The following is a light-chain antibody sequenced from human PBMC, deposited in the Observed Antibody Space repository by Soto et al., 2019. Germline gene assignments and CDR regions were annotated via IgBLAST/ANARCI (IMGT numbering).Light chain of an antibody. V-gene: IGLV2-23*01. CDR1: SSDVGSYNL. Sequence: QSVLTQPASVSGSPGQSITISCTGTSSDVGSYNLVSWYQQHPGKAPKLMIYEGSKRPSGVSNRFSGSKSGNTASLTISGLQAEDEADYYCCSYAGSSLIGTGTKLTVL. CDR3: CSYAGSSL. J-gene: IGLJ1*01. CDR2: EGS.